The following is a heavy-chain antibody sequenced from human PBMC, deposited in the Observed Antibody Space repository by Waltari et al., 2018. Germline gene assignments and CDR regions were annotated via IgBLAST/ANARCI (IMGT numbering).Heavy chain of an antibody. CDR1: W. Sequence: WWRWSSQAPGKGLEWVGQVHRSGITHYSQSRERLVTVCIDMSNKQLSLILTSATAADTAVYYCARDRGRGLYFDSWSQGTLVTVSP. V-gene: IGHV4-4*02. CDR3: ARDRGRGLYFDS. J-gene: IGHJ4*02. CDR2: VHRSGIT. D-gene: IGHD2-15*01.